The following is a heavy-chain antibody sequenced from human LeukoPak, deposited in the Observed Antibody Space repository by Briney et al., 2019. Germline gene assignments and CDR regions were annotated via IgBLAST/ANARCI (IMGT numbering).Heavy chain of an antibody. CDR2: IYTSGST. CDR3: ASSIVGAWLDAFDI. CDR1: GGSISSGSYY. D-gene: IGHD1-26*01. V-gene: IGHV4-61*02. J-gene: IGHJ3*02. Sequence: SETLSLTCTVSGGSISSGSYYWSWIRQPAGKGLEWIGRIYTSGSTNYNPSLKSRVTISVDTSKNQFSLKLSSVTAADTAVYYCASSIVGAWLDAFDIWGQGTMVTVSS.